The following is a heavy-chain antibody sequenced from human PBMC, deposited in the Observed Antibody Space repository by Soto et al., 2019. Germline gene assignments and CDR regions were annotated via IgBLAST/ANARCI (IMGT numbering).Heavy chain of an antibody. CDR2: INPDSGAT. J-gene: IGHJ4*02. V-gene: IGHV1-2*02. D-gene: IGHD2-8*02. CDR1: GCSFTGYY. CDR3: ARGDYGTGGYPFPYFDY. Sequence: HEHLVQSGAEVKRPGASLKVSCKASGCSFTGYYIHWVRQAPGQGLEWMGWINPDSGATNYAQNFQGRVTLTSDTSISTASMDLTSLTSDDTAVYYCARGDYGTGGYPFPYFDYWGQGTLVIVSS.